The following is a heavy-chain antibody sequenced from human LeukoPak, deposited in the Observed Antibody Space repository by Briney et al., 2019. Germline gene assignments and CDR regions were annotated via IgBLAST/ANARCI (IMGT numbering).Heavy chain of an antibody. CDR2: IWWDGTYK. CDR1: GFTFRSHG. D-gene: IGHD3-22*01. Sequence: PGRSLRLSCAASGFTFRSHGMHWVRQAPGKGLEWVAVIWWDGTYKYYADSVKGRFSISRDDSMNTVFLQMNSLRVEDTAVYYCARASYYSDPGGFYPIDYWGQGTLVAVSS. J-gene: IGHJ4*02. V-gene: IGHV3-33*01. CDR3: ARASYYSDPGGFYPIDY.